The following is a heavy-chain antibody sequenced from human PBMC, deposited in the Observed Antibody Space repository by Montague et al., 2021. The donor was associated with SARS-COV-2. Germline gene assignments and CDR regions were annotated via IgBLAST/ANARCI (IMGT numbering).Heavy chain of an antibody. V-gene: IGHV4-61*01. Sequence: SETLSLTCTVSGVSVSTRYTHWSWIRQSPGKGLEWLGHIDYGGSPNYSPSLHSRVTISLDTSKNQLSLRLNSATAADTAVYYCATYWQGGSGRGSWGQGTLVTASS. CDR2: IDYGGSP. D-gene: IGHD3-10*01. CDR1: GVSVSTRYTH. CDR3: ATYWQGGSGRGS. J-gene: IGHJ5*02.